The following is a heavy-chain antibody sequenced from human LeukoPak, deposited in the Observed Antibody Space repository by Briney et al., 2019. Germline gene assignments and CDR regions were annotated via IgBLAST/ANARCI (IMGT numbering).Heavy chain of an antibody. V-gene: IGHV4-39*01. CDR3: ARPPGIAAAWFDP. CDR1: GGSISSSSYY. J-gene: IGHJ5*02. Sequence: IPSETLSLTCTVSGGSISSSSYYWGWIRQPPGKGLEWIGNIDNIGSTHYNPSLQSRVTISVDKSKDQLSLKLNSVTATDTAIYYCARPPGIAAAWFDPWGQGTLVTVSS. D-gene: IGHD6-13*01. CDR2: IDNIGST.